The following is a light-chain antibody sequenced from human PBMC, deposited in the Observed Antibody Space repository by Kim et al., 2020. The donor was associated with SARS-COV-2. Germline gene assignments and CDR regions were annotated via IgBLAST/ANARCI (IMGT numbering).Light chain of an antibody. CDR1: SLRRYY. V-gene: IGLV3-19*01. CDR3: NSRDSSGNSYV. J-gene: IGLJ1*01. CDR2: GKN. Sequence: ALRQRVRITCQGDSLRRYYASWYQQKPGQAPVFVIYGKNNRPSGIPDRFSGSSSGDTASLTITGAQAEDEADYYCNSRDSSGNSYVFGTGTKVTVL.